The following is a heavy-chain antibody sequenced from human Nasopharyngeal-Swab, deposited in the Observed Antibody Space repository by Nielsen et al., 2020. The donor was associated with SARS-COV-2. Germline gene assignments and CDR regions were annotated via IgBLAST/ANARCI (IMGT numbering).Heavy chain of an antibody. V-gene: IGHV3-15*01. CDR1: GFRFSSAW. CDR3: ATDWYSGKG. CDR2: IMSKSDGETA. J-gene: IGHJ4*02. Sequence: GGSLRLSCVASGFRFSSAWMSWFRQAPGKGPEDIGCIMSKSDGETAEYSAPVKGRFTVSRDDSKNTLYLQMNSLKIEDTAVYYCATDWYSGKGWGQGTLVTVSS. D-gene: IGHD1-26*01.